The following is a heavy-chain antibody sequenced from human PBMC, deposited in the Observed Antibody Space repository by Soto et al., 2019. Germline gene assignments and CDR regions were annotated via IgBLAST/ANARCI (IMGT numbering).Heavy chain of an antibody. CDR2: IYYSGST. V-gene: IGHV4-39*01. D-gene: IGHD2-8*01. CDR1: GGSISSSSYY. J-gene: IGHJ5*02. Sequence: SETLSLTCTVSGGSISSSSYYWGWIRQPPGKGLEWIGSIYYSGSTYYNPSLKSRVTISVDTSKNQFSLKLSSVTAADTAVYYCARHSNNWFDPWGQGTLVTVSS. CDR3: ARHSNNWFDP.